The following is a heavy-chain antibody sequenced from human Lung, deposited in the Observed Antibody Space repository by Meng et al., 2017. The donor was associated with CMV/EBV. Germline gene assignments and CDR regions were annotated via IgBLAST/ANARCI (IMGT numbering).Heavy chain of an antibody. CDR1: GGSTSSSSYY. V-gene: IGHV4-31*03. CDR3: ERDSLYELKYGTDV. CDR2: VFHTGAT. J-gene: IGHJ6*02. D-gene: IGHD5/OR15-5a*01. Sequence: SXTXSLXCTVSGGSTSSSSYYWSWIRQHPGKGPEWIGYVFHTGATYYSPSLNSRLTLSLDTSTNQFSLTLSSVTAADTAVYYCERDSLYELKYGTDVWGPGTXVTVSS.